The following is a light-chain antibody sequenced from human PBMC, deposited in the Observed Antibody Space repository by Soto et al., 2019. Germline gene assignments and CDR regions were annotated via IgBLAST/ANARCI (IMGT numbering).Light chain of an antibody. CDR2: DVT. V-gene: IGLV2-14*01. CDR3: SSYTSTSTYV. Sequence: GLPRAASGERVDVQWITISCKKTSSDVGGNNYVSWYQQHPGKAPKLMIYDVTNRPSGVSNRFSGSKSGNTASLTISGLQDEDEADYYCSSYTSTSTYVFGTGTKVTV. CDR1: SSDVGGNNY. J-gene: IGLJ1*01.